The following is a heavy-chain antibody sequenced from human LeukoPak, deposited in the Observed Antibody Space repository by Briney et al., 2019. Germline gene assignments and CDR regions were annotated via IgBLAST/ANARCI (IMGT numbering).Heavy chain of an antibody. J-gene: IGHJ4*02. CDR3: ARDHRYAFDN. CDR1: GFTFSDYS. CDR2: VGISSGNT. Sequence: XGSLRLSCAASGFTFSDYSMNWVRQAPGKGLEWISYVGISSGNTKYADSVKGRFTISGDSAKNSVFLQMNSLRVEDTAVYYCARDHRYAFDNWGQGTLVTVSS. D-gene: IGHD5-12*01. V-gene: IGHV3-48*04.